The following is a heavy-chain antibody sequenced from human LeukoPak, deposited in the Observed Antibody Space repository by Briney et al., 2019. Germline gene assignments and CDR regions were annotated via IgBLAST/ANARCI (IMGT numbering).Heavy chain of an antibody. V-gene: IGHV1-18*01. CDR1: GYTFTSYG. CDR3: TRDAYSSSWYEYYYYYMDV. J-gene: IGHJ6*03. CDR2: ISAYNGNT. D-gene: IGHD6-13*01. Sequence: VASVTVSCKASGYTFTSYGISWVRQAPGQGLEWMGWISAYNGNTNYAQKLQGRVTKTTDTSTSTAYMELSRLRSDDTAVYYCTRDAYSSSWYEYYYYYMDVWGKGTTVTVSS.